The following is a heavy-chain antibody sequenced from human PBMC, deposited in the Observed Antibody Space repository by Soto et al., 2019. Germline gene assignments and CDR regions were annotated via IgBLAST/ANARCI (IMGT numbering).Heavy chain of an antibody. CDR3: ARARRFGESYFDY. CDR1: GGSFNGYY. D-gene: IGHD3-10*01. J-gene: IGHJ4*02. CDR2: INHSGST. Sequence: QVQLQQWGAGLLKPSETLSLTCAVYGGSFNGYYWSWIRQPPGKGLEWIGEINHSGSTNYNPSLKSRVPISVDTSKNQVSLKLSSVTAADTAVDYCARARRFGESYFDYWGQGTLVTVSS. V-gene: IGHV4-34*01.